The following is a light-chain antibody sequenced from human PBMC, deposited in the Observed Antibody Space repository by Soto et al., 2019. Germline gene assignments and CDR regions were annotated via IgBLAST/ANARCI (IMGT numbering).Light chain of an antibody. CDR3: QRYGGPPRIT. J-gene: IGKJ5*01. Sequence: EIVLTQSPGTLSVSPGERATLSCRASQKLSGSFLAWYHQKPGQAHRLLLYGAYKRATGIPDRFSGSRSGTVFSLIISRLEHVDFAVYYCQRYGGPPRITFGQATRLEIK. CDR2: GAY. CDR1: QKLSGSF. V-gene: IGKV3-20*01.